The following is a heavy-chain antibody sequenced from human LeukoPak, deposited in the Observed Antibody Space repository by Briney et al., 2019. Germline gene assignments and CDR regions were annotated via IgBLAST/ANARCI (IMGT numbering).Heavy chain of an antibody. CDR1: GGTFSSYA. V-gene: IGHV1-69*13. Sequence: VKVSCKASGGTFSSYAISWVRQAPGQGLEWMGGIIPIFGTANYAQKFQGRVTITADKSTSTAYMELSSLRSEGTAVYYCARETLWSSGWYWFDPWGQGTLVTVSS. D-gene: IGHD6-19*01. J-gene: IGHJ5*02. CDR2: IIPIFGTA. CDR3: ARETLWSSGWYWFDP.